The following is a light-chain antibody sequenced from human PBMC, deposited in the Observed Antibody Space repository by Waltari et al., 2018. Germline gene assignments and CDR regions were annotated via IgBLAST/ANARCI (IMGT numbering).Light chain of an antibody. CDR2: EVT. J-gene: IGLJ1*01. CDR3: SSYAHNNHFV. Sequence: QSVLTQPPSATGSPGQSVTISCTGTNSDVGAYNNFSWYQQHPGKVPKLLIYEVTKRPSGVPDRFSGSKSGNTASLTVSGLQADDEADYYCSSYAHNNHFVFGTGTKVTVL. CDR1: NSDVGAYNN. V-gene: IGLV2-8*01.